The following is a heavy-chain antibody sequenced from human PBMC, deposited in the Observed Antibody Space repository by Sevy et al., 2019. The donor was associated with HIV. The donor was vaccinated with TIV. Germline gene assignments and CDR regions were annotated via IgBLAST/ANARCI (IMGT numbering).Heavy chain of an antibody. V-gene: IGHV3-30-3*01. D-gene: IGHD6-13*01. CDR1: GFAFSSHA. Sequence: GGSLRLSCAASGFAFSSHAMHWVRQAPGKGLEWVATISYEGTETFYAASVGGRFTISRDNSKNMLSLQINSLRPEDTAGYYCARDGGYSIKWYPLYWGHGTLVTVSS. CDR3: ARDGGYSIKWYPLY. CDR2: ISYEGTET. J-gene: IGHJ4*01.